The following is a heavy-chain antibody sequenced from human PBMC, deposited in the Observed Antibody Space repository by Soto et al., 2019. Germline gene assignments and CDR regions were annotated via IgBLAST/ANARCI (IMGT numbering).Heavy chain of an antibody. Sequence: SETLSLTCTVSGGSISSGGYYWSWIRQHPGKGLEWIGYIYYSGSTYYNPSLKSRVTISVDTSKNQFSLKLSSVTAADTAVYYCARDKAYCSSTSCYEDAFDIWGQGTMVTVS. D-gene: IGHD2-2*01. V-gene: IGHV4-31*03. CDR3: ARDKAYCSSTSCYEDAFDI. CDR1: GGSISSGGYY. J-gene: IGHJ3*02. CDR2: IYYSGST.